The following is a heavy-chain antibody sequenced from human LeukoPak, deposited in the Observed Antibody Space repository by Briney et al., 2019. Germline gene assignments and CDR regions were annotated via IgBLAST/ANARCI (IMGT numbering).Heavy chain of an antibody. CDR3: ARAIISSGWYEGDY. D-gene: IGHD6-19*01. CDR1: GFTFSSYW. Sequence: RSGGSLRLSCAASGFTFSSYWMSWVRQAPGKGLEWVANIKQDGSEKYYMDSVKGRFTISRDNAKNSLYLQMNSLRAEDTAVYYCARAIISSGWYEGDYWGQGTLVTVSS. V-gene: IGHV3-7*01. CDR2: IKQDGSEK. J-gene: IGHJ4*02.